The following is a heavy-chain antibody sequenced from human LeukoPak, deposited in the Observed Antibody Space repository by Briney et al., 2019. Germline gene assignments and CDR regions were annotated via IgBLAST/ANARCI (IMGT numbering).Heavy chain of an antibody. J-gene: IGHJ6*02. D-gene: IGHD2-21*02. V-gene: IGHV3-11*06. Sequence: GGSLRLSCAASGFTFSDYYMSWIRQAPGKGLEWVSSISSSSSYIYYADSVKGRFTISRDNAKNSLYLQMNSLRAEDTAVYYCARDMVVTPQPYYYYGMDVWGQGTTVTVSS. CDR3: ARDMVVTPQPYYYYGMDV. CDR2: ISSSSSYI. CDR1: GFTFSDYY.